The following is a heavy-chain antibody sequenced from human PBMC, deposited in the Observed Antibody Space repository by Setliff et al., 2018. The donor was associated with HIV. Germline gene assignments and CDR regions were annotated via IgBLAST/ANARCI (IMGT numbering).Heavy chain of an antibody. CDR1: GDSIRSTHFY. Sequence: SETLSLTCTVSGDSIRSTHFYWVWIRQPPGRGLEWIGTIYYSGIPYYNPSLKSRVTISVDKSRSQFSLNLTSVTAPDTAVYYCVRDRSRHYGAGGRLDVWGKGTTVTISS. CDR2: IYYSGIP. J-gene: IGHJ6*04. D-gene: IGHD4-17*01. V-gene: IGHV4-39*02. CDR3: VRDRSRHYGAGGRLDV.